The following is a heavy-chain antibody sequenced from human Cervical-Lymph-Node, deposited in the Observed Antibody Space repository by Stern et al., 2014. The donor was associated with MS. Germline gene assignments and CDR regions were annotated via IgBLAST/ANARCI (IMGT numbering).Heavy chain of an antibody. V-gene: IGHV1-2*06. D-gene: IGHD6-19*01. Sequence: QVQLGQSGAEVKKPGASVKVSCKASGYTFTGYSMHWVRQDPRQGLGWMGRSNPNSGGTNYAQKCQGRVTRTRDTSISTAYMELSRLRSDDTAVYYCAREAAMAVAGTGVDYWGQGTLVTVSS. CDR1: GYTFTGYS. CDR2: SNPNSGGT. CDR3: AREAAMAVAGTGVDY. J-gene: IGHJ4*02.